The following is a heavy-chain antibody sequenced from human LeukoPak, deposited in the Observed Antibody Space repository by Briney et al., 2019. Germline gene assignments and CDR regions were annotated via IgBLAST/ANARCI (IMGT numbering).Heavy chain of an antibody. Sequence: SETLSLTCTVSGGSISGGGYYWGWIRQPPGKGLEWIGSISYSGSTNYNPSLKGRVTVSEDTSKNQFSLKVNSVTAEDTAVYYCYSTSGGRPHWGQGTLVTVSS. CDR3: YSTSGGRPH. J-gene: IGHJ4*02. CDR2: ISYSGST. CDR1: GGSISGGGYY. D-gene: IGHD6-13*01. V-gene: IGHV4-39*01.